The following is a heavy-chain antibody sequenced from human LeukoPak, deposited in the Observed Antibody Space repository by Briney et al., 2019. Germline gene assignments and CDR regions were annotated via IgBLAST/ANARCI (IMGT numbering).Heavy chain of an antibody. CDR1: GYRFTSYW. CDR2: IYPGDSDT. D-gene: IGHD5-24*01. V-gene: IGHV5-51*01. CDR3: AREGEGDGYNLGY. Sequence: GESLKISCKGSGYRFTSYWIVWVRQMPGKGLEWMGIIYPGDSDTRYSPSFQGQVTISADKSISTAYLQWSSLKASDTAMYYCAREGEGDGYNLGYWGQGTLVTVSS. J-gene: IGHJ4*02.